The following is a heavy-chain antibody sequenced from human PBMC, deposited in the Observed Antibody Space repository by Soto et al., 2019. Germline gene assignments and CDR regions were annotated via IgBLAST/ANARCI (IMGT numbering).Heavy chain of an antibody. CDR1: GFTFSSYG. Sequence: QVQLVESGGGVVQPGRSLRLSCAASGFTFSSYGMHWVRQAPGKGLEWVAVISYDGSNKYYADSVKGRFTISRDNSRNSRYLQMNSVRTEDTAVYYCAKHQGGVTEFYYCIDVWGKGTTVTVSS. CDR3: AKHQGGVTEFYYCIDV. V-gene: IGHV3-30*18. J-gene: IGHJ6*04. D-gene: IGHD3-3*01. CDR2: ISYDGSNK.